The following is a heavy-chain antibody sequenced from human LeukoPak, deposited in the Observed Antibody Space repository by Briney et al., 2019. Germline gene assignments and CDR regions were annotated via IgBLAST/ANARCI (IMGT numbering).Heavy chain of an antibody. J-gene: IGHJ4*02. CDR1: GYTFTSYG. D-gene: IGHD3-9*01. Sequence: ASVKVSCKASGYTFTSYGISWVRQAPGQGLEWMGWISAYNGNTNYAQKLQGRVTMTTDTSTSTAYMELRSLRSDDTAVYYCARAHYDILTGYRTFSFYFDYWGQGTLVTVSS. CDR3: ARAHYDILTGYRTFSFYFDY. V-gene: IGHV1-18*01. CDR2: ISAYNGNT.